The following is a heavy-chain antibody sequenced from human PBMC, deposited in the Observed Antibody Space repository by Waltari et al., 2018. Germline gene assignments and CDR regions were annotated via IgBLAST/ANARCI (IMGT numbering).Heavy chain of an antibody. Sequence: QVQLVQSGAEVKKPGASVKVSCKVSGYTLPDLPLHWVRQAPGKGLEWMGGFDPEDGETIYAQKFQGRVTMTEDTSTDTAYMELSSLRSEDTAVYYCATDGVPAATFDYWGQGTLVTVSS. J-gene: IGHJ4*02. CDR1: GYTLPDLP. CDR2: FDPEDGET. D-gene: IGHD2-2*01. CDR3: ATDGVPAATFDY. V-gene: IGHV1-24*01.